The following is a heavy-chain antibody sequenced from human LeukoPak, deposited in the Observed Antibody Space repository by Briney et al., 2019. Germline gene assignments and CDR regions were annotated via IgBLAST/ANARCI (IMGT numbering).Heavy chain of an antibody. J-gene: IGHJ4*02. D-gene: IGHD3-3*01. CDR2: ISWNSGSI. Sequence: GGSLRLSCAASGFTFDDYAMHWVRQAPGKGLEWVSGISWNSGSIGYADSVKGRFTISRDIAKNTLYLQMNSLRAEDTGVYYCAKDHYWSIDYWGRGTLVTVSS. V-gene: IGHV3-9*01. CDR3: AKDHYWSIDY. CDR1: GFTFDDYA.